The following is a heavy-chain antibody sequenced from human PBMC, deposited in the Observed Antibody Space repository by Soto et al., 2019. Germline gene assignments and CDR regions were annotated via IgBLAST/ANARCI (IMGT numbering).Heavy chain of an antibody. Sequence: PGGSLRLSCSASGFTFSSYAMHWVRQAPGKGLEYVSAISSNGGSTYYADSVKGRFTISRDNSKNTPYLQMSSLRAEDTAVYYCVKGPPYYDILTGPFDYWGQGTLVTVSS. CDR3: VKGPPYYDILTGPFDY. J-gene: IGHJ4*02. V-gene: IGHV3-64D*06. D-gene: IGHD3-9*01. CDR1: GFTFSSYA. CDR2: ISSNGGST.